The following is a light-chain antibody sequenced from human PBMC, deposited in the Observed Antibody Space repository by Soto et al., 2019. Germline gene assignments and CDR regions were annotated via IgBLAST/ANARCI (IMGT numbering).Light chain of an antibody. CDR1: SSDVGGYKY. CDR2: EVN. CDR3: SSYAGINNLGV. J-gene: IGLJ1*01. V-gene: IGLV2-8*01. Sequence: QSALTQPPSASGSPGQSVTISCTGTSSDVGGYKYVSWYQQHPGKAPKLMIFEVNKRPSGVPDRFSGSKSGNTASLTVSGHQAEDEADYYCSSYAGINNLGVFGTGTKVTVL.